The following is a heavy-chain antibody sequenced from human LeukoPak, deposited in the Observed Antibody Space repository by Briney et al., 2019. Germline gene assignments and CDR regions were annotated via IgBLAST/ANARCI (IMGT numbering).Heavy chain of an antibody. CDR1: GGSLSSYY. CDR2: IYYSGST. V-gene: IGHV4-59*01. CDR3: ARDSSSFDY. D-gene: IGHD6-13*01. Sequence: SGTPSLTCTVSGGSLSSYYWSWIRQPPGKGLEWIGYIYYSGSTNYNPSLKSRVTISVDTSKNQFSLKLSSVTAADTAVYYCARDSSSFDYWGQGTLVTVSS. J-gene: IGHJ4*02.